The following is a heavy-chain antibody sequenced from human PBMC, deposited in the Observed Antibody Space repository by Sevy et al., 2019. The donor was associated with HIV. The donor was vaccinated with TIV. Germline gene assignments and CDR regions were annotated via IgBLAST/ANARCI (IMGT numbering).Heavy chain of an antibody. CDR1: GGTFNNYA. CDR3: ASSTLNYDSSGYYTTSYYYYGMDV. V-gene: IGHV1-69*05. Sequence: ASVKVSCKASGGTFNNYAVNWVRQAPGHGLEWMGGIIPMFGSANYVQRFQGRVTMTRNTSISTAYMELSSLRSEDTAVYYCASSTLNYDSSGYYTTSYYYYGMDVWGQGTTVTVSS. CDR2: IIPMFGSA. D-gene: IGHD3-22*01. J-gene: IGHJ6*02.